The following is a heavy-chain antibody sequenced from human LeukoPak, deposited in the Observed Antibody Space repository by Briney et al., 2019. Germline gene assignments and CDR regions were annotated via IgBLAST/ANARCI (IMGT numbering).Heavy chain of an antibody. CDR2: INHSGST. Sequence: SETLSLTCAVYGGSFSGYYWSWIRQPPGKGLEWIGEINHSGSTNYNPSLKSRVTISVDTSKNQFSLKLSSVTAADTAVYYCARERAPTCDFWSGYYSYYNWFDPWGQGTLVTVSS. J-gene: IGHJ5*02. CDR1: GGSFSGYY. CDR3: ARERAPTCDFWSGYYSYYNWFDP. D-gene: IGHD3-3*01. V-gene: IGHV4-34*01.